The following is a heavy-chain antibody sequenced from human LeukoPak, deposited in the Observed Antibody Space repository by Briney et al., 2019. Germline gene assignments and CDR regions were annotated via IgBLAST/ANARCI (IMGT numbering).Heavy chain of an antibody. CDR2: ISAYNGYT. CDR3: ARDLPGAAVSGTTRGMDV. CDR1: GYIFTTRG. V-gene: IGHV1-18*01. D-gene: IGHD6-19*01. Sequence: ASVKVSCEASGYIFTTRGITWVRQAPGQGLEWMGWISAYNGYTNYAQSLQGRLTLTRDTSTSTAYMELTSLTSDDTAVHYCARDLPGAAVSGTTRGMDVWGQGTTVTVSS. J-gene: IGHJ6*02.